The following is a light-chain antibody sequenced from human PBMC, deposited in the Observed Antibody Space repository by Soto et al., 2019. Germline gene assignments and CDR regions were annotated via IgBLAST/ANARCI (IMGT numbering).Light chain of an antibody. V-gene: IGKV1-39*01. CDR1: QSISTY. CDR3: HQSYTIPYT. CDR2: AAS. Sequence: DIQMTQSPSSLPASVGDRVTLTCRASQSISTYLNWYQQKPGKAPKLLIYAASSLQSGVPSRLSGSGSGTDFTLTISSLQPEDFATYYGHQSYTIPYTFGQGTKLEIK. J-gene: IGKJ2*01.